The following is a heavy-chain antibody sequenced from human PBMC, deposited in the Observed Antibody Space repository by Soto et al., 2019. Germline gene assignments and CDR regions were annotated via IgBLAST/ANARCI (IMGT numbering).Heavy chain of an antibody. CDR1: GYTLTSYY. CDR3: ARTLYGDNVDY. V-gene: IGHV1-18*04. D-gene: IGHD4-17*01. CDR2: ISAYNGNT. Sequence: ASVKVSCKASGYTLTSYYMHWVRQAPGQGLEWMGWISAYNGNTNYAQKLQGRVTMTTDTSTSTAYMELRSLRSEDTAVYYCARTLYGDNVDYWGQGTLVTVSS. J-gene: IGHJ4*02.